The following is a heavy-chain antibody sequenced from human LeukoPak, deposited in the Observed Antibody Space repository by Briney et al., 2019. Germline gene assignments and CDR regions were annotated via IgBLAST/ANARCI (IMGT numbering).Heavy chain of an antibody. CDR1: GFTFSTYS. V-gene: IGHV3-48*04. J-gene: IGHJ4*02. D-gene: IGHD3-10*01. CDR3: ARDVGIPYGSGFDY. Sequence: GSLRLSCAASGFTFSTYSMHWVRQAPGKGLEWVSYISSTSSPIFYADSVKGRFTISRDNAKNSLYLQMNSLRVEDTAVYYCARDVGIPYGSGFDYWGQGTLVTVPP. CDR2: ISSTSSPI.